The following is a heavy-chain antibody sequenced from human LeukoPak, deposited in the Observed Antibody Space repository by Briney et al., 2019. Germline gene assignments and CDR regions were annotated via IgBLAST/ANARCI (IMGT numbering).Heavy chain of an antibody. D-gene: IGHD6-6*01. J-gene: IGHJ4*02. CDR1: AFAFSSYY. CDR2: VNPDGSNT. Sequence: GGSLRLSCEASAFAFSSYYMHWVRQAPGEGLVWVSYVNPDGSNTNYADSVKGRFTISRDNAKNTLYLQMNSLRAEDTAMYYCARSAVSIAVWLYYFDYWGQGTLVTVSS. V-gene: IGHV3-74*01. CDR3: ARSAVSIAVWLYYFDY.